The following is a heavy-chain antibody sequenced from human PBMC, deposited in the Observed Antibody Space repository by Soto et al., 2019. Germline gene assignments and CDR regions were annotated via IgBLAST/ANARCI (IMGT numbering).Heavy chain of an antibody. CDR2: IYGSGTT. CDR3: AKDIPGGIPPP. J-gene: IGHJ5*02. D-gene: IGHD2-8*02. CDR1: GDSLSNYF. Sequence: SETLSLTCTVSGDSLSNYFWSWIRQPADKGLEWIGRIYGSGTTIYNPSLRGRVTISLDTSKNQFSLKLTSVTAADTAVYYCAKDIPGGIPPPWGHGTLVTVSS. V-gene: IGHV4-4*07.